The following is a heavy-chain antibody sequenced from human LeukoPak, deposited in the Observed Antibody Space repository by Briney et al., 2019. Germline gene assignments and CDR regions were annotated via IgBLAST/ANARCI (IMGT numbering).Heavy chain of an antibody. J-gene: IGHJ5*02. CDR3: ARDWTPYYYGSGTHDWFDP. Sequence: SVKVSCKASGGTFSSYAISWVRQAPGQGLEWMGGIIPIFGTANYAQKFQGRVTITADESTSTAYMELSSLRSEDTAVYYCARDWTPYYYGSGTHDWFDPWGQGTLVTVSS. CDR1: GGTFSSYA. CDR2: IIPIFGTA. D-gene: IGHD3-10*01. V-gene: IGHV1-69*13.